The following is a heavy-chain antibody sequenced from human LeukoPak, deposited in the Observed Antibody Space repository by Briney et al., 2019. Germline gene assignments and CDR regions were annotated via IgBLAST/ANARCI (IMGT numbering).Heavy chain of an antibody. J-gene: IGHJ4*02. Sequence: ASVKVSCKASGYTFTGYHMHWVRQAPGQGLEWMGWINPNSGGTNYAQKSQGRVTMTRDTSINTAYMELSRLRSDDTAVYYCAGDMVRGVILRRVLEYWGQGTLVTVSS. CDR1: GYTFTGYH. CDR2: INPNSGGT. V-gene: IGHV1-2*02. D-gene: IGHD3-10*01. CDR3: AGDMVRGVILRRVLEY.